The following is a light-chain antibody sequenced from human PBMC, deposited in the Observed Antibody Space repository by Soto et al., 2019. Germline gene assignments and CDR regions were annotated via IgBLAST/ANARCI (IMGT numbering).Light chain of an antibody. CDR3: CSYAGSSNVV. CDR1: SSDVGSYNL. J-gene: IGLJ2*01. Sequence: QSALTQPASVSGSPGQSITISCTGTSSDVGSYNLVSWYQQHPGKAPKLMIYEVSKRPSGVSNRFSGSKSGNTASLTISGLQAEDEADYYCCSYAGSSNVVFGGGTTLTVL. CDR2: EVS. V-gene: IGLV2-23*02.